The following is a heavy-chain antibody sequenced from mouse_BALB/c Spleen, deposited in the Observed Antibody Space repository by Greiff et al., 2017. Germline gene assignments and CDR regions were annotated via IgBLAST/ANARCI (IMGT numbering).Heavy chain of an antibody. CDR1: GFTFSSYA. J-gene: IGHJ4*01. D-gene: IGHD2-10*01. Sequence: EVHLVESGGGLVKPGGSLKLSCAASGFTFSSYAMSWVRQTPEKRLEWVASISSGGSTYYPDSVKGRFTISRDNARNILYLQMSSLRSEDTALYYCASPAYYGNMDYWGQGTSVTVSS. CDR2: ISSGGST. V-gene: IGHV5-6-5*01. CDR3: ASPAYYGNMDY.